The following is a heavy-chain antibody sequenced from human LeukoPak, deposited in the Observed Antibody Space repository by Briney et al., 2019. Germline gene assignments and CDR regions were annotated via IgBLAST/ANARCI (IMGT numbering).Heavy chain of an antibody. D-gene: IGHD5-18*01. CDR3: ANGGDSYGPFYYFDY. CDR2: ISGSGGST. J-gene: IGHJ4*02. Sequence: PGGSLRLSCAASGFTFSSYAMSWVRQAPGKGLEWVSAISGSGGSTYYADSVKGRFTISRDNSKNTLYLQMNSLRAEDTAVYYCANGGDSYGPFYYFDYWGQGTLVTVSS. CDR1: GFTFSSYA. V-gene: IGHV3-23*01.